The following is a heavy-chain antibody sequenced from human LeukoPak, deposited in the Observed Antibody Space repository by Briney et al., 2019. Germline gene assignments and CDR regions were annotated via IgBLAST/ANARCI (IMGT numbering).Heavy chain of an antibody. CDR1: SGSMNNYY. Sequence: SETLCLTCTVSSGSMNNYYWTWIRQPPGKGLEWVGHIHYSGSTNYNPSLKSRVTISGDTSKNQFSLKLSSVTAADTAVHYCARDRYMDVWGKGTTVTVSS. V-gene: IGHV4-59*01. J-gene: IGHJ6*03. CDR2: IHYSGST. CDR3: ARDRYMDV.